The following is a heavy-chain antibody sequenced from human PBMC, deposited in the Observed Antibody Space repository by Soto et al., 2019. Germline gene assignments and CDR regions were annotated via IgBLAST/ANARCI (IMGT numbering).Heavy chain of an antibody. CDR1: GDSVSSNSAA. CDR3: ARDQPYCSSTSCYGNYYGMEV. D-gene: IGHD2-2*01. Sequence: SQTLSLTCAISGDSVSSNSAAWNWIRQSPSRGLEWLGRTYYRSKWYNDYAVSVKSRITINPDTSKNQFSLQLNSVTPEDTAVYYCARDQPYCSSTSCYGNYYGMEVWGQGTTVTVSS. V-gene: IGHV6-1*01. J-gene: IGHJ6*02. CDR2: TYYRSKWYN.